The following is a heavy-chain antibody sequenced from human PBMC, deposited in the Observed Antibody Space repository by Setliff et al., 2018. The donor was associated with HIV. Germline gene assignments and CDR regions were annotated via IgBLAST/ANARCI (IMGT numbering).Heavy chain of an antibody. D-gene: IGHD3-9*01. CDR1: GGSISTSRYY. J-gene: IGHJ4*02. Sequence: PSETLSLTCTVSGGSISTSRYYWGWIRQPPGKGLEWIGSINYRGNTYYNPSLKSRVTISVDTSKNQFSLKLSSVTAADTAVYYCASYDILTGYYGHYFDYWGQGTLVTVSS. CDR3: ASYDILTGYYGHYFDY. V-gene: IGHV4-39*01. CDR2: INYRGNT.